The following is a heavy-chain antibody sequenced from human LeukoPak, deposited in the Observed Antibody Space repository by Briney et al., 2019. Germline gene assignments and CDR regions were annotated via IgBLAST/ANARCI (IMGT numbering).Heavy chain of an antibody. J-gene: IGHJ4*02. CDR3: ARRGGVVVPAAHQPFDY. D-gene: IGHD2-2*01. V-gene: IGHV4-39*07. CDR2: INHSGST. CDR1: GGSISSSSYY. Sequence: SETLSLTCTVSGGSISSSSYYWSWIRQPPGKGLERIGEINHSGSTNYNPSLKSRVTISVDTSKNQFSLKLSSVTAADTAVYYCARRGGVVVPAAHQPFDYWGQGTLVTVSS.